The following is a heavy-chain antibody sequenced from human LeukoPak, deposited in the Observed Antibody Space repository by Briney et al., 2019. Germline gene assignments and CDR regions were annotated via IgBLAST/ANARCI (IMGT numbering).Heavy chain of an antibody. V-gene: IGHV3-23*01. Sequence: RGSLRLSCAASGFTFSSYAMSWVRQAPGKGLEGVSAISGSGGSTYYADSVKGRFTISRDNSKNTLYLQMNSLRAEDTAVYYCAKPSAFGGVIVTPFDYWGQGTLVTVSS. CDR2: ISGSGGST. CDR3: AKPSAFGGVIVTPFDY. J-gene: IGHJ4*02. D-gene: IGHD3-16*02. CDR1: GFTFSSYA.